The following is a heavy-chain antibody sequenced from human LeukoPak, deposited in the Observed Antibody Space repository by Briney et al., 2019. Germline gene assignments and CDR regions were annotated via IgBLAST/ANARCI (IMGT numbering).Heavy chain of an antibody. CDR3: ARGKGGSYYDDAFDI. J-gene: IGHJ3*02. V-gene: IGHV3-7*01. CDR2: IMQDGTEK. CDR1: GFTFSSYW. D-gene: IGHD1-26*01. Sequence: GGSLRLSCAASGFTFSSYWMSWVRQAPGKGLEWVANIMQDGTEKNYVGSVKGRFTISRDNAKNSLYLQMNSLRAEDTAVYYCARGKGGSYYDDAFDIWGQGTMVTVSS.